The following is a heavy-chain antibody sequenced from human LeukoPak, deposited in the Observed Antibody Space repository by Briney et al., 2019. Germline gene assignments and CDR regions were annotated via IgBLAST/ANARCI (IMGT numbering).Heavy chain of an antibody. D-gene: IGHD3-9*01. V-gene: IGHV1-8*01. CDR3: ARALGYDILTGISGMDV. J-gene: IGHJ6*02. CDR1: GYTFTSYD. Sequence: GASVKVSCKASGYTFTSYDINWVRQATGQGLEWMGWMNPNSGNTGYAQKFQGRVTMTRNTSISTAYMELSSLRSEDTAVYYCARALGYDILTGISGMDVWGQGTTVTVSS. CDR2: MNPNSGNT.